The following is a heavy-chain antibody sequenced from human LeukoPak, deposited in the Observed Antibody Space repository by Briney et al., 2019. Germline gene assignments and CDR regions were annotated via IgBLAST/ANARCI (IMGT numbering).Heavy chain of an antibody. D-gene: IGHD3-16*01. CDR2: INPNRGGT. CDR3: ARLGSSDI. V-gene: IGHV1-2*02. J-gene: IGHJ3*02. Sequence: ASVTVSCKASANTFTSYYMHWVRQAPGQGLEWMGWINPNRGGTNYAQKFHGRVTMTRDTSISTAYMQLSRLTSDDTAVYYCARLGSSDIWGQGTMVSVSS. CDR1: ANTFTSYY.